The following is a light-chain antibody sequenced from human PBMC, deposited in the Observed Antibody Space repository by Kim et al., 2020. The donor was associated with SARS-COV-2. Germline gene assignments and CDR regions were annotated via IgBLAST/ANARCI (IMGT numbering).Light chain of an antibody. CDR3: QQYSTFSPWT. Sequence: IQMTQSPSTLSVFVRDRVIITCRASQNIGHLLAWYQQKPGKPPKLLISKASNLENGVPSRFSGSGSGTQFTLTISSLQPDDFASYYCQQYSTFSPWTFGQGTKVYIK. CDR1: QNIGHL. J-gene: IGKJ1*01. CDR2: KAS. V-gene: IGKV1-5*03.